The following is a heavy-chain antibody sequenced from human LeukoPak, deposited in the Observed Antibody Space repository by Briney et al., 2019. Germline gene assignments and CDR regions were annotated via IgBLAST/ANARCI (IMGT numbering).Heavy chain of an antibody. CDR3: LGYCSGGNCYSGGY. Sequence: GGSLRLSCAASGFSFSSYAMSWVRQAPGKGLEWVSAISGSGGSTYYADSVQGRFTISRDNSKNTQSLQMNILRAEDTAVYYCLGYCSGGNCYSGGYWGQGTLVIVSS. CDR1: GFSFSSYA. D-gene: IGHD2-15*01. CDR2: ISGSGGST. V-gene: IGHV3-23*01. J-gene: IGHJ4*02.